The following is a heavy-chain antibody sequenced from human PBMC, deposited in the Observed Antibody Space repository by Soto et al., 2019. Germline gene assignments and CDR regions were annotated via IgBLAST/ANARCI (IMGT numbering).Heavy chain of an antibody. CDR3: ARRRGRDTSGGSCHGWFDT. D-gene: IGHD2-15*01. CDR2: MNPNSGNT. J-gene: IGHJ5*02. V-gene: IGHV1-8*01. Sequence: QVQLVQSGAEVKKPGASVKVSCKASGYTFTSYDINWVRQATGQGLEWRGWMNPNSGNTGYAQKFQGRVTMTRNTXXSXAXXEMTSRRSEETAVSYCARRRGRDTSGGSCHGWFDTWGQGTLVTVSS. CDR1: GYTFTSYD.